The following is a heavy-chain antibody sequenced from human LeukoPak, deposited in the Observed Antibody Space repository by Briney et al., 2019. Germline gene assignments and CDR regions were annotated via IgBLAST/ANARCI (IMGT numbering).Heavy chain of an antibody. J-gene: IGHJ4*02. V-gene: IGHV3-9*01. Sequence: GGSLRLSCVASGFTFDDYAMHWVRQAPGKGLEWVSGISWNSGSIGYADSVKGRFTISRDNAKNTVYLQMNSLRAEDTGVYYCARDSAPIDWGQGTLVTVSS. CDR3: ARDSAPID. CDR2: ISWNSGSI. D-gene: IGHD2/OR15-2a*01. CDR1: GFTFDDYA.